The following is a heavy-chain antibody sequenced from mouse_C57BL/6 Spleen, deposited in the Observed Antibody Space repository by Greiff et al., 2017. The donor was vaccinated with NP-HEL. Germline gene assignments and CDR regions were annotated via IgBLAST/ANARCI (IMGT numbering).Heavy chain of an antibody. CDR1: GFTFSDYG. CDR2: ISSGSSTI. Sequence: EVKLMESGGGLVKPGGSLKLSCAASGFTFSDYGMHWVRQAPEKGLEWVAYISSGSSTIYYADTVKGRFTISRDNAKNTLFLQMTSLRSEDTAMYYCARTPSFAYWGQGTLVTVSA. J-gene: IGHJ3*01. V-gene: IGHV5-17*01. CDR3: ARTPSFAY.